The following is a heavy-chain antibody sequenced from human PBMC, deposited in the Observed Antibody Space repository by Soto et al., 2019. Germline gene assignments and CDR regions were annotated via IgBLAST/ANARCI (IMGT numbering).Heavy chain of an antibody. CDR1: GYTFTTYG. CDR3: ARVGEMPYYYYGLDV. Sequence: QVQLVHSGAEVRKPGASVKVSCKASGYTFTTYGISWVRQAPGQGLEWMGWISGYNSHTKYAQKFKGRVTITTYTSTSTVYMDRRRLRSDETAVYYCARVGEMPYYYYGLDVWGQGTTVTVSS. V-gene: IGHV1-18*01. J-gene: IGHJ6*02. D-gene: IGHD3-16*01. CDR2: ISGYNSHT.